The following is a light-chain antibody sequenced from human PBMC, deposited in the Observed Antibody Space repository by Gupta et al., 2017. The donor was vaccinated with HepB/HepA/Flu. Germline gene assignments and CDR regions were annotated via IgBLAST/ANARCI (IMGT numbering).Light chain of an antibody. CDR1: STDVGNYNY. CDR3: CSYAGTYTLV. Sequence: QSALTQPRSVSGSPGQSVTISCTGTSTDVGNYNYVSWYQQHPGKAPKLMIYDVIKRPSGVPDRFSGSKSGNTASLTISGLQAEDDADYYCCSYAGTYTLVFGNGTKLTVL. V-gene: IGLV2-11*01. J-gene: IGLJ1*01. CDR2: DVI.